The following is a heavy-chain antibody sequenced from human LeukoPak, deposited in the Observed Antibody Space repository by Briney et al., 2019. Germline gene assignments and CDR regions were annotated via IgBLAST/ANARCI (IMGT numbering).Heavy chain of an antibody. CDR3: VKDGLAFGGVIVIPFDY. Sequence: GGSLRLSCSASGFTFSSYAMHWVRQAPGKGLEYVSAISSNGGSTYYADSVKGRSTISRDNSKNTLYLQMSSLRAEDTAVYYCVKDGLAFGGVIVIPFDYWGQGTLVTVSS. D-gene: IGHD3-16*02. CDR1: GFTFSSYA. J-gene: IGHJ4*02. V-gene: IGHV3-64D*06. CDR2: ISSNGGST.